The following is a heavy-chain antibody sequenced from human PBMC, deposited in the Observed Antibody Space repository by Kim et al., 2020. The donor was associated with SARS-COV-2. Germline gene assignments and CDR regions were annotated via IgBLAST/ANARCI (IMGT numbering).Heavy chain of an antibody. J-gene: IGHJ4*02. Sequence: ASVKVSCKASGYTFTSYGISWVRQAPGQGLEWMGWISAYNGNTNYAQKLQGRVTMTTDTSTSTAYMELRSLRSDDTAVYYCARVSVGGITMVRGVSNDYWGQGTLVTVSS. V-gene: IGHV1-18*01. D-gene: IGHD3-10*01. CDR1: GYTFTSYG. CDR2: ISAYNGNT. CDR3: ARVSVGGITMVRGVSNDY.